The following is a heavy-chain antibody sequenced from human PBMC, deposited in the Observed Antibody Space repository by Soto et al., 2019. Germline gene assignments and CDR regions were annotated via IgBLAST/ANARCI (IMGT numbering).Heavy chain of an antibody. V-gene: IGHV2-5*02. D-gene: IGHD3-22*01. CDR1: GFSHSTFGVG. CDR3: AHYPSFYYDKDGYYVPTNVVDI. CDR2: IYWDDVK. Sequence: QITLKESGPTLVKPTQTLTLTCTLSGFSHSTFGVGVGWIRQPPGKALEWLALIYWDDVKRYSPSLKSRLTITSDTSTHQVILTVSNVDPVDTATYFSAHYPSFYYDKDGYYVPTNVVDIWGPGTVVIVSS. J-gene: IGHJ3*02.